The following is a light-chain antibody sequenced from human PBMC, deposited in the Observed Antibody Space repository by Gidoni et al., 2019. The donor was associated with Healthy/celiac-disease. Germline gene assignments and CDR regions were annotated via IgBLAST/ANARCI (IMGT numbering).Light chain of an antibody. CDR3: QQLNSYPCS. J-gene: IGKJ2*04. V-gene: IGKV1-9*01. CDR2: AAS. Sequence: DIQLTQSPSFLSASVGDRVTITCRASQGISSYLAWYQQKPGKAPKLLIYAASTLQSGVPSRFSVSGSGSEFTLTICSLQPEDFATYYCQQLNSYPCSFGQGTKLEIK. CDR1: QGISSY.